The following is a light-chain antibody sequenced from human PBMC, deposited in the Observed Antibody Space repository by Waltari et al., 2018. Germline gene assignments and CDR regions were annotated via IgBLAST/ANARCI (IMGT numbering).Light chain of an antibody. Sequence: QSALTQPASVSGSPGQSITISCTGTSSDVGGYNYVSWYQQHPGKAPKLMIYEVSNRPSGFSTRFSGSKSGNTASLTISGLQAEDEADYYCSSYTSSSTLWVFGGGTKLTVL. J-gene: IGLJ3*02. CDR3: SSYTSSSTLWV. CDR2: EVS. CDR1: SSDVGGYNY. V-gene: IGLV2-14*01.